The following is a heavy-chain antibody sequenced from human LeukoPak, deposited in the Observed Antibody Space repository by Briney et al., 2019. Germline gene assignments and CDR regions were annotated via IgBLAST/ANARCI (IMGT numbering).Heavy chain of an antibody. CDR1: GGSISSSSYY. D-gene: IGHD6-6*01. J-gene: IGHJ4*02. CDR3: ARASFTELVPFNY. V-gene: IGHV4-39*07. Sequence: KPSETLSLTCTVSGGSISSSSYYWGWIRQPPGKGLEWIGSIYYSGSTYYNPSLKSRVTISVDTSKNQFSLKLSSVTAADTAVYYCARASFTELVPFNYWGQGTLVTVSS. CDR2: IYYSGST.